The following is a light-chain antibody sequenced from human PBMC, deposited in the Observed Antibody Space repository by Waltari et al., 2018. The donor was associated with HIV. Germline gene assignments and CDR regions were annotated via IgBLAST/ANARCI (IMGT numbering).Light chain of an antibody. V-gene: IGLV1-44*01. CDR1: TSNIARNT. CDR2: GKN. CDR3: ASWDDSLNGPV. J-gene: IGLJ2*01. Sequence: QSVLTQPPSASGTPEQRVTLSCSGSTSNIARNTVSWFQQFPGTAPRVLIYGKNQRPSGVPDRFSGSKSGTSASLAISGLQSEDEADYYCASWDDSLNGPVFGGGTKLTVV.